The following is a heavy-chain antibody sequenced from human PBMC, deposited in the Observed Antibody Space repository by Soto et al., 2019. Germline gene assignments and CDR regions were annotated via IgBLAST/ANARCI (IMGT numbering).Heavy chain of an antibody. Sequence: QVQLQQWGAGLLKPSETLSLTCAVYGGSFSGYYWSWIRQPPGKGLEWIGEINHSGSTNYNPSLKSRVTISVDTSKNQFSLKLSSVTAADTAVYYCAREGIAVAGHYYYGMDVWDQGTTVTVSS. CDR2: INHSGST. CDR3: AREGIAVAGHYYYGMDV. J-gene: IGHJ6*02. V-gene: IGHV4-34*01. D-gene: IGHD6-19*01. CDR1: GGSFSGYY.